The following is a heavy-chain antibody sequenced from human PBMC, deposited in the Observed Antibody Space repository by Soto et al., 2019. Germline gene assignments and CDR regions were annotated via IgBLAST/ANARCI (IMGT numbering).Heavy chain of an antibody. CDR1: GYIFSNYY. CDR2: ISGYNGNT. J-gene: IGHJ6*02. V-gene: IGHV1-18*04. Sequence: ASVKVCCKASGYIFSNYYMNWVRQDPGQGLEWMGWISGYNGNTKYAEKFQGRVTMTTDTSTSTAHMELRSLRSDDTAVYYCAREGQAPYYYYGMDVWGQGTAVTVSS. CDR3: AREGQAPYYYYGMDV.